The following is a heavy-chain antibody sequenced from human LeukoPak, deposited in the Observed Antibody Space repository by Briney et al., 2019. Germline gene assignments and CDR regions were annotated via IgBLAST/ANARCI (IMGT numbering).Heavy chain of an antibody. V-gene: IGHV3-72*01. Sequence: GSLRLSCAASGFTFNDHYIDWVRQAPVKGLEWGGRSKNKANNYITQYAAFVQGRLTISRDNSKNSLYLQINSLKTEDTAVYYCARDSSGQGDYWGQGTLVTVSS. CDR2: SKNKANNYIT. CDR3: ARDSSGQGDY. D-gene: IGHD3-22*01. CDR1: GFTFNDHY. J-gene: IGHJ4*02.